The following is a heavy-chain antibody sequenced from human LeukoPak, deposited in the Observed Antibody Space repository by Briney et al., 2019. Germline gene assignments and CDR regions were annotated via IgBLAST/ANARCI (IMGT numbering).Heavy chain of an antibody. CDR2: ISWNSGSI. CDR3: AKDSSSWYYFDY. V-gene: IGHV3-9*01. CDR1: GFTFDDYA. Sequence: RRSLRLSCAASGFTFDDYAMHWVRQAPGKGLEWVSGISWNSGSIGYADSVKGRFTISRDNAKNSLYLQMNSLRAEDTALYYCAKDSSSWYYFDYWGQGTLVTVSS. J-gene: IGHJ4*02. D-gene: IGHD6-13*01.